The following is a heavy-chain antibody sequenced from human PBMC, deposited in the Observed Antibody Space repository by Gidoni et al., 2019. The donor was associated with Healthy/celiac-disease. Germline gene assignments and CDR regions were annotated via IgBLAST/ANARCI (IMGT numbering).Heavy chain of an antibody. D-gene: IGHD2-21*01. J-gene: IGHJ3*02. V-gene: IGHV4-34*01. CDR2: INHSRST. CDR1: GRSFSGYY. Sequence: QVQLQQWGAGLLKPSETLSLTCAVYGRSFSGYYWRWNRQPPGKGLEWIGEINHSRSTNYTPSLKERVTISVDTSKNQFSLKLSSVTAADTAVYYCASRFPRDAFDIWGQGTMVTVSS. CDR3: ASRFPRDAFDI.